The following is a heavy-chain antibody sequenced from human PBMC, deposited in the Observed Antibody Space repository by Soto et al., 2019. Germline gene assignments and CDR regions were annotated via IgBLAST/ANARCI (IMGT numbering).Heavy chain of an antibody. CDR2: VTSSSATT. D-gene: IGHD3-9*01. J-gene: IGHJ3*02. Sequence: EAQLVESGGGLVQTGESLRLSCAASGFTFSTYSMNWVRQTPGKGLEWVSYVTSSSATTYYADSVQGRFTISRDNAKNSLYLQMSSLKAEDTAVYYCARESRGPGYLPEAFDIWGQGTMVTVSS. V-gene: IGHV3-48*01. CDR1: GFTFSTYS. CDR3: ARESRGPGYLPEAFDI.